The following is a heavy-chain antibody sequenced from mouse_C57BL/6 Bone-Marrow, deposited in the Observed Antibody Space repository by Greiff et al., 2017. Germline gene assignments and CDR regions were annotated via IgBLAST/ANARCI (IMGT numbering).Heavy chain of an antibody. CDR1: GFTFSSYT. V-gene: IGHV5-9*01. Sequence: VQLVESGGGLVKPGGSLKLSCAASGFTFSSYTMSWVRQTPEKRLQWVAAISGGGGNTYYPDSVKGRFTISRDNDKNILYPQMSRLRSEDTALYYWSRQVTTVLATKKFDVWGTGTTVTVSS. D-gene: IGHD1-1*01. CDR3: SRQVTTVLATKKFDV. CDR2: ISGGGGNT. J-gene: IGHJ1*03.